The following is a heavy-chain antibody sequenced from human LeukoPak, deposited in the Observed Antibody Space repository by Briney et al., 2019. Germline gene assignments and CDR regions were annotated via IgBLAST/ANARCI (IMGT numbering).Heavy chain of an antibody. CDR3: ARLKSYRGYGYYFDY. CDR1: GFTFSGYS. D-gene: IGHD5-12*01. Sequence: GGSLRLSCAASGFTFSGYSMNWVRQAPGKGLEWVSYITSSSSTIYYADSVKGRFTIPRDNAKNSLYLQMNSLRDEDTAVYYCARLKSYRGYGYYFDYWGQGTLVTVSS. V-gene: IGHV3-48*02. CDR2: ITSSSSTI. J-gene: IGHJ4*02.